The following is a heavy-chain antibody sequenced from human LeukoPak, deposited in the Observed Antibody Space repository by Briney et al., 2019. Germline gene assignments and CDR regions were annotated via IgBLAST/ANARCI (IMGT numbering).Heavy chain of an antibody. CDR3: AMKDCVDGFCYDRAFDY. CDR2: IYTGGST. CDR1: GGSISSYY. Sequence: SETLSLTCTVSGGSISSYYWTWIRQPAGRGLEWIGRIYTGGSTNYNPSLQSRDTMSVDTSKNQFSLKLTSVTAADTAVYYCAMKDCVDGFCYDRAFDYRGQGTLVTVSS. D-gene: IGHD3-9*01. J-gene: IGHJ4*02. V-gene: IGHV4-4*07.